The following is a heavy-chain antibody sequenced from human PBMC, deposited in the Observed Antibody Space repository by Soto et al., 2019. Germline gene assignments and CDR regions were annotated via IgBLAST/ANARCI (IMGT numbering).Heavy chain of an antibody. V-gene: IGHV4-59*01. Sequence: SDTHPLTSTVSGGSISSYDWSWIRQPPGKGLEWIGYIYYSGSTNYNPSLKSRVTISVDTSKNQFSLKLSSVTAADTAVYYCAREMDTAMVPRYTWFDPWGQGALVTVSS. J-gene: IGHJ5*02. CDR3: AREMDTAMVPRYTWFDP. CDR2: IYYSGST. CDR1: GGSISSYD. D-gene: IGHD5-18*01.